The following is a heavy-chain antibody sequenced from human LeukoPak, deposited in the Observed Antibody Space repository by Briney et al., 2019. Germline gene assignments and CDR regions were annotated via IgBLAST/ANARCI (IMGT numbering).Heavy chain of an antibody. J-gene: IGHJ4*02. CDR2: IKQDGSEK. CDR1: GFTFSSYW. CDR3: ARDRYDILTGPYFDY. V-gene: IGHV3-7*01. Sequence: PGGSLRLSCAASGFTFSSYWMSWVRQAPGKGLEWVANIKQDGSEKYYVDSVKGRFTISRDNAKNSLYLQMNSLRAEDTAVYYCARDRYDILTGPYFDYWGQGTLVTVSS. D-gene: IGHD3-9*01.